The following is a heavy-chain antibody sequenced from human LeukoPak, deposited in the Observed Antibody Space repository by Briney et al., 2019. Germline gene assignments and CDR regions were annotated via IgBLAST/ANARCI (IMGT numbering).Heavy chain of an antibody. D-gene: IGHD3-10*01. CDR2: ISSSSSYI. Sequence: GGSLRLSCAASGFTFSSYSMNWVRQAPGKGLGWVSSISSSSSYIYYADSVKGRFTISRDNAKNSLYLQMNSLRAEDTAVYYCAREPANGSFDYWGQGTLVTVSS. J-gene: IGHJ4*02. V-gene: IGHV3-21*01. CDR3: AREPANGSFDY. CDR1: GFTFSSYS.